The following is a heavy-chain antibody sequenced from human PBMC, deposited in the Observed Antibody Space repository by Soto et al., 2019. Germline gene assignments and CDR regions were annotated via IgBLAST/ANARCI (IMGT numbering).Heavy chain of an antibody. D-gene: IGHD7-27*01. CDR2: MNPNSDNT. CDR3: AWEILGYWYFPL. Sequence: QVQLVQSGAEVKKPGASVKVSCKASGYTFTSYDINWVRQATGQGLEWMGWMNPNSDNTGYAQKFQGRVTMTRNTAISTAYMELSSMRSEDTAVYSFAWEILGYWYFPLWGRETLVTDSS. V-gene: IGHV1-8*01. CDR1: GYTFTSYD. J-gene: IGHJ2*01.